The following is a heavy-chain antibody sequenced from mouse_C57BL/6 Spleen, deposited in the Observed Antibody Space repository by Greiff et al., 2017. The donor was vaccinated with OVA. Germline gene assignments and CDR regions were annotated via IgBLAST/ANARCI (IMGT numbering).Heavy chain of an antibody. J-gene: IGHJ4*01. CDR2: INPYNGGT. V-gene: IGHV1-19*01. D-gene: IGHD2-3*01. CDR1: GYTFTDYY. CDR3: ARAPDDAEAMDY. Sequence: EVQLQQSGPVLVKPGASVKMSCKASGYTFTDYYMNWVKQSHGKSLEWIGVINPYNGGTSYNQKFKGKATLTVDKSSSTAYMELNSLTSEDSAVYYCARAPDDAEAMDYWGQGTSVTVSS.